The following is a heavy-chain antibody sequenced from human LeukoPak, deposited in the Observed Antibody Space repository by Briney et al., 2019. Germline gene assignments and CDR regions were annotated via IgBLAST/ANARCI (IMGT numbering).Heavy chain of an antibody. V-gene: IGHV3-7*03. CDR1: GYTFSTYW. CDR2: IRQDGTKA. CDR3: ARAISGRYDY. D-gene: IGHD3-10*01. J-gene: IGHJ4*02. Sequence: GGTLTLTCAASGYTFSTYWMSWVRQAPPKKLQWVADIRQDGTKAYYVDSLKSRFTISRDNAKNSLYLQMNSLTAEDTAVYYCARAISGRYDYWGQGTLVTVSS.